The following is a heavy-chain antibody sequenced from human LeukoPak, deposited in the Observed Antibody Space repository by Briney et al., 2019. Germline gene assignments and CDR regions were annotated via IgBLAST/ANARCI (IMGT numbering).Heavy chain of an antibody. J-gene: IGHJ4*02. CDR2: INPNSGGT. V-gene: IGHV1-2*02. Sequence: ASVKVSCKASGYTFTGYYMHWVRQAPGQGLEWMGWINPNSGGTNYAQKFQGRVTMTRDTSISTAYMELSRLRSDDTAVYYCALFGSSSWYSGGWPSDYWGQGTLVTVSS. CDR3: ALFGSSSWYSGGWPSDY. CDR1: GYTFTGYY. D-gene: IGHD6-13*01.